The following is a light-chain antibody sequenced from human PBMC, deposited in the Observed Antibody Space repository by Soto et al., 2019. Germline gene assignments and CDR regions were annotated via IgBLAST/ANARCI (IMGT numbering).Light chain of an antibody. Sequence: AIQITQFPSSLSSSLIYIVTVTCRASQDIRNDLGWYQQKPGKAPKLLIYAASSLQSGVPSRFSGSGSGTQFTLTISSLQPEDVATYYCLQNYNYPWTFGQGTKVDIK. CDR2: AAS. V-gene: IGKV1-6*01. CDR1: QDIRND. J-gene: IGKJ1*01. CDR3: LQNYNYPWT.